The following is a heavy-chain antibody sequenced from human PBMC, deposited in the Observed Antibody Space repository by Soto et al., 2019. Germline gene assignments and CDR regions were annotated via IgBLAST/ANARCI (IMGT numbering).Heavy chain of an antibody. CDR2: IWYDGSNE. V-gene: IGHV3-33*01. CDR1: GFTFSNYG. Sequence: QVQLVESGGGVVQPGRSLRLSCAASGFTFSNYGMHWVRQDPGKGLEWVEVIWYDGSNENYADSVKGRLTISRDNSKNTLYLQMTSPRAEDTAVYYCARVQGRWYGSGSYQGMDVWGQGTTVTVSS. CDR3: ARVQGRWYGSGSYQGMDV. J-gene: IGHJ6*02. D-gene: IGHD3-10*01.